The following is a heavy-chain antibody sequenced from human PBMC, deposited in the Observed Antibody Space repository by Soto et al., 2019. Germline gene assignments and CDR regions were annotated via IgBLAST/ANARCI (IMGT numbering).Heavy chain of an antibody. J-gene: IGHJ5*02. D-gene: IGHD3-9*01. CDR3: ARGLLRYFGT. V-gene: IGHV1-2*02. Sequence: VASVKVSCKASGYTFTGYYMHWVRQAPGQGLEWMGWINPNSGGTNYAQKFQGRVTMTRDTSISTAYMEPSRLRSDDTAVYYCARGLLRYFGTWGQGTLVTVSS. CDR1: GYTFTGYY. CDR2: INPNSGGT.